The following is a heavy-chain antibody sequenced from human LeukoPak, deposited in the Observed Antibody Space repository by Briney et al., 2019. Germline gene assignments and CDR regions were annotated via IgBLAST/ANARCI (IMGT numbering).Heavy chain of an antibody. V-gene: IGHV3-53*01. J-gene: IGHJ4*02. Sequence: PGGSLRLSCAASGFTVSSNYMSWVRQAPGKGLEWVSVIYSGGSTYYADSVKGRFTISRDNSKNTLYLQMNSLRAENTAVYYCARDRGSGWSDYWGQGTLVTVSS. CDR3: ARDRGSGWSDY. CDR1: GFTVSSNY. D-gene: IGHD6-19*01. CDR2: IYSGGST.